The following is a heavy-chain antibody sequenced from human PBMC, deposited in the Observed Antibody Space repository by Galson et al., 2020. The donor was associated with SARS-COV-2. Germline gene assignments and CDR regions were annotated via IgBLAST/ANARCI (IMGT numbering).Heavy chain of an antibody. CDR1: GFTFSSYG. J-gene: IGHJ6*02. D-gene: IGHD2-2*01. V-gene: IGHV3-30*18. CDR3: AKEFGVVPAATLNYYYGMDV. Sequence: GESLKISCAASGFTFSSYGMHWVRQAPGKGLEWVAVISYDGSNKYYADSVKGRFTISRDNSKNTLYLQMNSLRAEDTAVYYCAKEFGVVPAATLNYYYGMDVWGQGTTVTVSS. CDR2: ISYDGSNK.